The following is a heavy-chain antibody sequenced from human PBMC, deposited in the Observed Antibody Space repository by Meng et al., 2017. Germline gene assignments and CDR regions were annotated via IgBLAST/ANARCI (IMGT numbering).Heavy chain of an antibody. V-gene: IGHV1-2*06. CDR1: GYTFTAYY. CDR3: ARDENISLGKLFGDY. Sequence: ASVKVSCKPSGYTFTAYYIHRVRQAPGQGLEWMGHINPDTGDTLYAQKFQGRVSMTGDTSISTAYVELSGLRSDDTAVYYCARDENISLGKLFGDYWGQGTLVTVSS. D-gene: IGHD2-21*01. J-gene: IGHJ4*02. CDR2: INPDTGDT.